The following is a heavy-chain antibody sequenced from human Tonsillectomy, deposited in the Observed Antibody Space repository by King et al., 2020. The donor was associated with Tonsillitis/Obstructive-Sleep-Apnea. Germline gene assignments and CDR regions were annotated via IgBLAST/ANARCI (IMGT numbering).Heavy chain of an antibody. CDR3: ARVQSTIFGVAAPFFDY. Sequence: VQLVESGGGLVQPGGSLRLSCAASGFTFSSYWMSWVRQAPGKGLEWVANIKQDGSEKYYVDSVKGRFTISRDNAKNSLYLQMNSLRAEDTAVYYCARVQSTIFGVAAPFFDYWGQGTLVTVSS. V-gene: IGHV3-7*01. CDR2: IKQDGSEK. D-gene: IGHD3-3*01. J-gene: IGHJ4*02. CDR1: GFTFSSYW.